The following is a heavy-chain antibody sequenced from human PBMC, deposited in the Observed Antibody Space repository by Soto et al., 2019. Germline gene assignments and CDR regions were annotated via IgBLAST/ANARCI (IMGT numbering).Heavy chain of an antibody. CDR2: IYSDGSGGST. Sequence: GGSLRLSCEASGFTVNNNYMTWVRQAPGKGLEWVSTIYSDGSGGSTFYTNSVKVRFSISRDNSKNTLYLQMNSLRGEDTAVYYCARDGVQVSLWYYYMDVWGKGTTVTVSS. J-gene: IGHJ6*03. CDR1: GFTVNNNY. CDR3: ARDGVQVSLWYYYMDV. D-gene: IGHD2-8*02. V-gene: IGHV3-66*01.